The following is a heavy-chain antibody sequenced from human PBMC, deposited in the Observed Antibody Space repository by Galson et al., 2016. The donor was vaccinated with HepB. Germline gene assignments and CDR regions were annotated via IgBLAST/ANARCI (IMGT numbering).Heavy chain of an antibody. V-gene: IGHV3-7*01. D-gene: IGHD1-26*01. CDR3: TRIYIVGGTFDN. J-gene: IGHJ2*01. CDR2: INQDGSGK. CDR1: GFPFSTFW. Sequence: SLRLSCAASGFPFSTFWMTWVRQAPGKGLEWVGNINQDGSGKYFVDSVKGRFTISRDNTKNSLFLQMNSLRAEDTAVYYCTRIYIVGGTFDNWGRGTLVTVSS.